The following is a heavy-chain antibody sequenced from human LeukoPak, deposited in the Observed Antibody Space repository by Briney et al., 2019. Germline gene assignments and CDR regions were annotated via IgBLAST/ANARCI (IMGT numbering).Heavy chain of an antibody. CDR3: ARVALDIAVLFDP. Sequence: PSETLSLTCTVSGGSISSYYWSWIRQPQGKGLEWIGYIYYSGSTNYNPSLKTRVPISVDTSKNQFSLKLSSVTATDTAVYYCARVALDIAVLFDPWGEGTLVTVSS. D-gene: IGHD6-19*01. V-gene: IGHV4-59*01. J-gene: IGHJ5*02. CDR1: GGSISSYY. CDR2: IYYSGST.